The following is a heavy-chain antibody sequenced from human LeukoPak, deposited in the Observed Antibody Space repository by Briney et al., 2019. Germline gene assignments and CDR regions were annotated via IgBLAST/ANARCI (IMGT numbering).Heavy chain of an antibody. V-gene: IGHV1-3*01. CDR2: INAGNGNT. CDR1: GYTFTSYA. CDR3: ARDPRYSSGWVSYFDY. D-gene: IGHD6-19*01. J-gene: IGHJ4*02. Sequence: ASVKVSCKASGYTFTSYAMHWVRQAPGQRLEWMGWINAGNGNTKYSQKFQGRVTITRDTSASTAYMELSNLRSEDTAVYYCARDPRYSSGWVSYFDYWGQGTLVTVSS.